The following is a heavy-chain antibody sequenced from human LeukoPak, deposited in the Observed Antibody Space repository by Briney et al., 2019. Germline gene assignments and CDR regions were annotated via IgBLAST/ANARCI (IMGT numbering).Heavy chain of an antibody. V-gene: IGHV3-30*02. CDR1: GFTFSSYG. J-gene: IGHJ3*02. D-gene: IGHD2-2*01. CDR2: IRYDGSNK. CDR3: ADEAIVVVPAAMPVAFDI. Sequence: HSGGSLRLSCAASGFTFSSYGMHWVRQAPGKGLEWVAFIRYDGSNKYYADSVKGRFTISRDNSKNTLYLQMNSLRAEDTAVYYCADEAIVVVPAAMPVAFDIWGQGTMVTVSS.